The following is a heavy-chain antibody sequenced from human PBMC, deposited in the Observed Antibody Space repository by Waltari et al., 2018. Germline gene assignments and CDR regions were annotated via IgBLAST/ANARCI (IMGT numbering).Heavy chain of an antibody. V-gene: IGHV1-69*05. J-gene: IGHJ4*02. CDR1: GGTFSDYA. D-gene: IGHD3-3*01. CDR2: IIPIFGTA. CDR3: AKEGLLTYFDY. Sequence: QVQLVQSGAEVKQPGSSVKVSCTASGGTFSDYAISWVRQAPGQGLEWMGGIIPIFGTANYAQKFQGRVTITTDESTNTAYMELSSLRSEDTAVYYCAKEGLLTYFDYWGQGTLVTVSS.